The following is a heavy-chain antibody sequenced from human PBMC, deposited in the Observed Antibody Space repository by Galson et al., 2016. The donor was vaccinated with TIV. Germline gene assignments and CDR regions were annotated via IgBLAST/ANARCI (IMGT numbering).Heavy chain of an antibody. CDR2: IRSKPYGGTA. Sequence: SLRLSCAVSGFRFGDNAISWFRQTPEKGLEWVGFIRSKPYGGTAEYAASVRGRFTISRDDSRSTAYLQMDSLKSEDTAVYYCARGWGEIWGPGTLVTVSS. CDR3: ARGWGEI. V-gene: IGHV3-49*03. CDR1: GFRFGDNA. D-gene: IGHD3-10*01. J-gene: IGHJ4*02.